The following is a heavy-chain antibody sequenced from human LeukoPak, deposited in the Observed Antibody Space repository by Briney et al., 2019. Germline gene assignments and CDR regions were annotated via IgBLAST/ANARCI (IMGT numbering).Heavy chain of an antibody. CDR1: GGSISSYY. CDR3: ARQDNRLSSGYSRENDAFDI. Sequence: SETLSLTCTVSGGSISSYYWSWIRQPPGKGLEWIGYIYYSGSTNYNPSLKSRVTISVDTSKNQFSLKLSSVTAADTAVHYCARQDNRLSSGYSRENDAFDIWGQGTMVTVSS. J-gene: IGHJ3*02. V-gene: IGHV4-59*08. D-gene: IGHD3-22*01. CDR2: IYYSGST.